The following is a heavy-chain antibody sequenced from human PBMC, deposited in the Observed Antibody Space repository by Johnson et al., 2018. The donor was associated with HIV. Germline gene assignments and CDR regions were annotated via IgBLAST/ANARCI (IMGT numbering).Heavy chain of an antibody. V-gene: IGHV3-30*04. D-gene: IGHD7-27*01. J-gene: IGHJ3*02. CDR2: ILYAGTKK. CDR1: GFTFSSYA. CDR3: AKDERQLGGWSHAFDI. Sequence: QVQLVESGGGVVQPGRSLRLSCAASGFTFSSYAMYWVRQAPGKGLEWVAGILYAGTKKNNADSVKGRFTISRDNSKNALYLQMNSLKAEDTAVYYCAKDERQLGGWSHAFDIWGQGTMVTVSS.